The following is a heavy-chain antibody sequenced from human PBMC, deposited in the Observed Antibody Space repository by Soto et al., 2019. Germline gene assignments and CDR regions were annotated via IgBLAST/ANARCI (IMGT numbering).Heavy chain of an antibody. Sequence: GGSLRLSCAASGFTFSSSEMIWVRQAPGKGLEWVSYISSGASTMYYADSVKGRFTISRDNAKNSLYLQLNSLRDEDTAVYYCARDIRSCSGGSCFAWGQGTLVTVSS. J-gene: IGHJ5*02. V-gene: IGHV3-48*03. D-gene: IGHD2-15*01. CDR2: ISSGASTM. CDR3: ARDIRSCSGGSCFA. CDR1: GFTFSSSE.